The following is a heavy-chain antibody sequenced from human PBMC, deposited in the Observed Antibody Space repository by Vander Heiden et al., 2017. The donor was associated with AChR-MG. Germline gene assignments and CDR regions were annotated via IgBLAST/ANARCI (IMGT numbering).Heavy chain of an antibody. J-gene: IGHJ6*02. CDR1: GYTFTSYD. D-gene: IGHD3-3*01. CDR3: ARGRSYDFWSGYRAYYYYGMDV. V-gene: IGHV1-8*01. CDR2: MNPNSGNT. Sequence: QVQLVQSGAEVKKPGASVKVSCKASGYTFTSYDINWVRQATGQGLEWMGWMNPNSGNTGYAQKFQGRVTMTRNTSISTAYMELSSLRSEDTAVYYCARGRSYDFWSGYRAYYYYGMDVWGQGTTVTVSS.